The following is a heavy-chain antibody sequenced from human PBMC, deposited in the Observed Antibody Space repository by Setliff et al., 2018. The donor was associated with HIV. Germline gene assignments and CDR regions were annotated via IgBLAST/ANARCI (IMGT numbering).Heavy chain of an antibody. V-gene: IGHV4-38-2*02. CDR1: GDFFSSDYY. CDR3: GRDLDDFDSSGYLYL. D-gene: IGHD3-22*01. J-gene: IGHJ5*02. CDR2: FYETGYT. Sequence: SLTCTVSGDFFSSDYYWGWIRQSPGKGLEWIGSFYETGYTYYNPSLKSRVTISVDTSKNQFSLKLSSVTAADTAVYYCGRDLDDFDSSGYLYLWGRGTLVTVSS.